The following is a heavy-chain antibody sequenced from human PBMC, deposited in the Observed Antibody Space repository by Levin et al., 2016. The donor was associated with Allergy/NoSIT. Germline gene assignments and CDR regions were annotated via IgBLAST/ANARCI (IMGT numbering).Heavy chain of an antibody. J-gene: IGHJ4*02. V-gene: IGHV1-18*01. CDR2: ISAYNDDT. CDR1: GYTLSIYG. CDR3: AKEGRNIYYSSGYYFDY. Sequence: ASVKVSCKASGYTLSIYGITWVRQAPGQGLEWMGWISAYNDDTNYAQKLQGRVTMTTDASTSTAYLELTSLRSDDTAVYYCAKEGRNIYYSSGYYFDYWGQGTLVTVSS. D-gene: IGHD3-22*01.